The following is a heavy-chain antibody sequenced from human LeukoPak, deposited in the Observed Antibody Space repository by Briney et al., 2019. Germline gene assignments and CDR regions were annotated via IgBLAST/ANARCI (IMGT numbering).Heavy chain of an antibody. CDR1: GYTFTSYA. CDR2: INTNTGNP. J-gene: IGHJ4*02. Sequence: ASVKVSCKASGYTFTSYAMNWVRQAPGQGLEWMGWINTNTGNPTYAQGFTGRFVFSLDTPVSTAYLQISSLKAEDTAVYYCARDVNELRFLEWLSPRVYYFDYWGQGTLVTVSS. CDR3: ARDVNELRFLEWLSPRVYYFDY. D-gene: IGHD3-3*01. V-gene: IGHV7-4-1*02.